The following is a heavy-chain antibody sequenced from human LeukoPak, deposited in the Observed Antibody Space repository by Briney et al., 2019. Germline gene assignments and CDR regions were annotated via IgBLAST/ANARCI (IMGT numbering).Heavy chain of an antibody. D-gene: IGHD3-10*01. CDR1: GFTFTNYA. CDR2: ISGSGGRT. CDR3: ARDFTMGIGVRGGLLADS. J-gene: IGHJ5*01. V-gene: IGHV3-23*01. Sequence: GGSLRLSCAASGFTFTNYAMTWVRQAPGKGLQWVSTISGSGGRTYYADSVKGRFTISRDNSKNTLNLQMNCLRAEFTGVCYCARDFTMGIGVRGGLLADS.